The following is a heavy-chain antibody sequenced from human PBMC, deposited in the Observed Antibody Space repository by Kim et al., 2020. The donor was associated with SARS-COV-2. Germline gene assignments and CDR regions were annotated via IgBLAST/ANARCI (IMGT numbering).Heavy chain of an antibody. V-gene: IGHV4-39*01. Sequence: SETLSLTCTVSGGSISSSSYYWGWIRQPPWKGLEWIGSIYYSGSTYYNPSLKSRVTISVDTSKNQFSLKLSSVTAADTAVYYCARQGPYSSGWYKGYGRSYYFDYWGQGTLVTVSS. CDR3: ARQGPYSSGWYKGYGRSYYFDY. CDR2: IYYSGST. J-gene: IGHJ4*02. CDR1: GGSISSSSYY. D-gene: IGHD6-19*01.